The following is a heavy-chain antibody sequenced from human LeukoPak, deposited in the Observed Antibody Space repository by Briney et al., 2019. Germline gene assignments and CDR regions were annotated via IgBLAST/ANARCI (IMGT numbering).Heavy chain of an antibody. CDR2: INHSGST. Sequence: KPSETLSLTCTVSGGSISSYYWSWIRQPPGKGLEWIGEINHSGSTNYNPSLKSRVTISVDTSKNQFSLKLSSVTAADTAVYYCARVWVADPYYFDYWGQGTLVTVSS. CDR1: GGSISSYY. CDR3: ARVWVADPYYFDY. J-gene: IGHJ4*02. V-gene: IGHV4-34*01. D-gene: IGHD6-19*01.